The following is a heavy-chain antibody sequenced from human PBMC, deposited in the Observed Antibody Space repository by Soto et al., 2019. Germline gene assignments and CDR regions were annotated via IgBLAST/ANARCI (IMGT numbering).Heavy chain of an antibody. V-gene: IGHV5-51*01. CDR1: GYSFTSYW. Sequence: PGEALKISCKGSGYSFTSYWIGWVRQMPGKGLEWMGIIYPGDSDTRYSPSFQGQVTISADKSISTAYLQWSSLKALDTAMYYCARRVSVSIAAMADDFDTFGQGKIVTVS. CDR2: IYPGDSDT. CDR3: ARRVSVSIAAMADDFDT. D-gene: IGHD2-2*01. J-gene: IGHJ3*02.